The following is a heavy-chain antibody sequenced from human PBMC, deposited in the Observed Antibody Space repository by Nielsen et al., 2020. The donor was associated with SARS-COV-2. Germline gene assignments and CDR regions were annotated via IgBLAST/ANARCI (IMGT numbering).Heavy chain of an antibody. CDR1: GYTLTELS. CDR3: ATARQWPYHGIWFDP. D-gene: IGHD6-19*01. J-gene: IGHJ5*02. V-gene: IGHV1-24*01. CDR2: FDPEDGET. Sequence: SVQVSCKVSGYTLTELSMHWVRQAPGKGLEWMGGFDPEDGETIHAQKFQGRVTMTEDTSTDTAYMELSSLRSEDTAVYYCATARQWPYHGIWFDPWGQGTLVTVSS.